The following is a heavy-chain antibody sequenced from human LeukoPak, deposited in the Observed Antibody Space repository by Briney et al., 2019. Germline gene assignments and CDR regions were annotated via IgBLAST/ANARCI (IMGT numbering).Heavy chain of an antibody. CDR3: VRYSGDADY. Sequence: GGSLRLSCTASGFTFDNYAMSWFRQAPGKGLEWVGFIRSEIYGGTTEYAASVKGRFTISRDDSKSIAYLQMNSLKSEDTAVYYCVRYSGDADYWGQGTLVTVSS. D-gene: IGHD5-12*01. V-gene: IGHV3-49*03. J-gene: IGHJ4*02. CDR1: GFTFDNYA. CDR2: IRSEIYGGTT.